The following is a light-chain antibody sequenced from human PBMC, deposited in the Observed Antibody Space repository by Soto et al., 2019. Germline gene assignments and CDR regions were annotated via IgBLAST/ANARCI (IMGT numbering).Light chain of an antibody. CDR1: SSDVGGYNY. CDR2: DVN. V-gene: IGLV2-11*01. CDR3: SSYAGSYTLV. J-gene: IGLJ2*01. Sequence: QSALTQPRSVSGSPGQSVTISCTGTSSDVGGYNYVSWYQQYPAKAPKLMIYDVNKRPSGVPDRFSASKSGNTASLTISGLQAEDEADYYCSSYAGSYTLVFGGGTKLTVL.